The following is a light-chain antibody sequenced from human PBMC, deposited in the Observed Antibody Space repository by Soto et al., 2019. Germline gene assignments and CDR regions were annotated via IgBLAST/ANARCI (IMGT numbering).Light chain of an antibody. CDR1: QDINRK. CDR2: GAS. Sequence: DIVMTQSPATLSVSPGGRPTLPCRASQDINRKLAWYQQKPGQAPSLLXYGASTRASGVPARFSGSGSGTDFILTISSLQSEDSAVYYCQQHTGWPPITFGQGTRLEIK. CDR3: QQHTGWPPIT. J-gene: IGKJ5*01. V-gene: IGKV3-15*01.